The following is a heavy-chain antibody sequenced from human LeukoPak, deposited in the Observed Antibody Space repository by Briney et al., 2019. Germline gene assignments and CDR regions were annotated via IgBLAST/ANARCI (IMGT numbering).Heavy chain of an antibody. J-gene: IGHJ4*02. V-gene: IGHV3-30*02. Sequence: GGSLRLSCAASGLTFSNHGMHWVRQAPGEGLEWVALIRNDGSNKYYADSVEGRFTISRDNSKDTLYLQMNSLRVEDTAVYYCARDRGWLQFLDSWGQGTLVTVSS. CDR1: GLTFSNHG. CDR3: ARDRGWLQFLDS. CDR2: IRNDGSNK. D-gene: IGHD5-24*01.